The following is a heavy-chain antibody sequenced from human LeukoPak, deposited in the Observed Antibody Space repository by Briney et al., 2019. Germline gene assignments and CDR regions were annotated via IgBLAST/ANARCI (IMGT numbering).Heavy chain of an antibody. CDR1: GFTFSGYW. Sequence: PGGSLRLSCAASGFTFSGYWMSWVRQAPGKGLEWVANIKQDGSEKYYVDSVKGRFTISRDNAKNSLYLQMNSLRAEDTAVYYCARAHGSGSYPRYFDYWGQGTLVTVSS. CDR3: ARAHGSGSYPRYFDY. CDR2: IKQDGSEK. D-gene: IGHD3-10*01. J-gene: IGHJ4*02. V-gene: IGHV3-7*01.